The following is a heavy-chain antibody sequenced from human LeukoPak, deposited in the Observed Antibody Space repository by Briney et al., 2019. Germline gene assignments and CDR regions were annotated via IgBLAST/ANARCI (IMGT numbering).Heavy chain of an antibody. CDR1: GYTFTSYY. CDR2: INPNSGGT. Sequence: GASVKVSCKASGYTFTSYYMHWVRQAPGQGLEWMGWINPNSGGTNYAQKFQGRVTMTRDTSISTAYMELSRLRSDDTAVYYCARVYSSGYYGFDYWGQGTLVTVSS. CDR3: ARVYSSGYYGFDY. J-gene: IGHJ4*02. D-gene: IGHD3-22*01. V-gene: IGHV1-2*02.